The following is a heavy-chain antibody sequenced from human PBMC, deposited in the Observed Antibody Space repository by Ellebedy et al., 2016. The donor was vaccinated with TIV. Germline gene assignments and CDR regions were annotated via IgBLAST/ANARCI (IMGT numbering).Heavy chain of an antibody. CDR1: GFTFSSYA. CDR2: ISNTGSRT. D-gene: IGHD3-22*01. V-gene: IGHV3-23*01. CDR3: AKGRGGGSDSSAPRYYFDY. Sequence: GESLKISCAASGFTFSSYAMACVRQPPGKGLEWVSTISNTGSRTYYADSVEGRFIISRDHSKKTLYLQMNSLRAEDTAVYYCAKGRGGGSDSSAPRYYFDYWGLGTLVTVSS. J-gene: IGHJ4*02.